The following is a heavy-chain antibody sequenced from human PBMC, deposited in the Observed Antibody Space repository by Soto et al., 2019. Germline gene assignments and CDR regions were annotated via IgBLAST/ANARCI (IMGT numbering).Heavy chain of an antibody. Sequence: ASVKVSCKASGFSFTGYYIHWLRQAPGQGLEWMGWINAHSGGTEYAQKFQGRVTLTRDTSIATAYLTLTSLTSVDTALYYCAKDLTRQLAYWLDPWGQGTQVTSPQ. J-gene: IGHJ5*02. CDR1: GFSFTGYY. V-gene: IGHV1-2*02. D-gene: IGHD6-6*01. CDR3: AKDLTRQLAYWLDP. CDR2: INAHSGGT.